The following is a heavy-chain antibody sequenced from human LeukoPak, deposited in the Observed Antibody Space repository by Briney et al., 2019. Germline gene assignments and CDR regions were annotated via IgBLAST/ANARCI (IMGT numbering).Heavy chain of an antibody. D-gene: IGHD6-19*01. V-gene: IGHV1-8*03. CDR3: ARAAPGSGWSYPDY. CDR1: GYTFTSYD. Sequence: ASVKVSCKASGYTFTSYDINWVRQSTGQGLEWMGWMNPNSGNTGYAQKFQGRVTITRNTSISTAYMELSSLRSEDTAVYYCARAAPGSGWSYPDYWGQGTLVTVSS. CDR2: MNPNSGNT. J-gene: IGHJ4*02.